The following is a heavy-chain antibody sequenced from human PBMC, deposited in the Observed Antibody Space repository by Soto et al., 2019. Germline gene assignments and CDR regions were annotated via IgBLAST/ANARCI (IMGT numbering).Heavy chain of an antibody. CDR2: IHHSGST. D-gene: IGHD3-10*01. V-gene: IGHV4-59*08. Sequence: QVQLQESGPGLVKPSETLSLTCSVSGGSITSHYCSWFRQPPGKGLEWIGYIHHSGSTSYNPSLRSRVTMSVDTSKSHFSLQVSSVTAADTALYYCARQGFGQLHGLVDVWGPGTTVTVSS. CDR3: ARQGFGQLHGLVDV. CDR1: GGSITSHY. J-gene: IGHJ6*02.